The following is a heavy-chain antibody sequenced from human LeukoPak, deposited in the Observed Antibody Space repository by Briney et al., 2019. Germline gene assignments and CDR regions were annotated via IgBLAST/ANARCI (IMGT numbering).Heavy chain of an antibody. D-gene: IGHD3-3*01. J-gene: IGHJ4*02. V-gene: IGHV4-39*07. CDR2: IYYSGST. CDR1: GGSISSSSYY. CDR3: ARSLTIFGVVRGPDY. Sequence: SETLSLTCTVSGGSISSSSYYWGWIRQPPGKGLEWIGSIYYSGSTYYNPSLKSRVTISVDTSKNQFSLKLSSVTAADTAVYYCARSLTIFGVVRGPDYWGQGTLVTVSS.